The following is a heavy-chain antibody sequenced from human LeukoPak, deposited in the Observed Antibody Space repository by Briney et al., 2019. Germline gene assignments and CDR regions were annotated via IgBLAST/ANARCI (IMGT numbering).Heavy chain of an antibody. D-gene: IGHD2-15*01. CDR3: ARVGCRGGSCSSRGDYYYGMDV. CDR2: ISSTGNFV. J-gene: IGHJ6*02. V-gene: IGHV3-21*06. CDR1: GFTFSSYS. Sequence: GGSLRLSCGASGFTFSSYSMNWVRQAPGKGLEWVSSISSTGNFVHYADSVKGRFTISRDNAKNSLYLQMDSLRGEDTAVYFCARVGCRGGSCSSRGDYYYGMDVWGQGTTVTVSS.